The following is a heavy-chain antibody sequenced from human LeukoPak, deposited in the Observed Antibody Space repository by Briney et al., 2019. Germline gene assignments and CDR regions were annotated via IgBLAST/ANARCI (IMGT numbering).Heavy chain of an antibody. Sequence: ASVKVSCKASGGTFSSYAISWVRQAPGQGLEWMGWINPNHGGTHYAQKFQGRVTMTRDTSITTAYMGLSSLRSDDTAVYYCARSLLIRDNYDREHSYGYWGQGTLVTVSS. CDR2: INPNHGGT. V-gene: IGHV1-2*02. CDR3: ARSLLIRDNYDREHSYGY. CDR1: GGTFSSYA. D-gene: IGHD3-22*01. J-gene: IGHJ4*02.